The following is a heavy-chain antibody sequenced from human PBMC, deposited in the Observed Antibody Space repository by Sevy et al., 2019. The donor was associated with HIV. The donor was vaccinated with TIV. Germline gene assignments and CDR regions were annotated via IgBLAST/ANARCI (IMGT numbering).Heavy chain of an antibody. J-gene: IGHJ5*02. Sequence: GGSLRLSCATSGFKFSDYFMAWIHQAPNKELEWISYISSSGGIIEYAESVKGRFTVSRDNADNSLFLQLDSLRVEDTAVYFCARVSNDSGQAFDPWGQGTRVTVSS. V-gene: IGHV3-11*01. CDR3: ARVSNDSGQAFDP. D-gene: IGHD1-1*01. CDR2: ISSSGGII. CDR1: GFKFSDYF.